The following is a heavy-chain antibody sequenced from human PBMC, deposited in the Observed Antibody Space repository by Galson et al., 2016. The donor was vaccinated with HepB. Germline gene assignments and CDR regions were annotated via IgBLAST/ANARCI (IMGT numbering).Heavy chain of an antibody. CDR1: GDSVSSNSRT. V-gene: IGHV6-1*01. Sequence: CAISGDSVSSNSRTWDWIRQSPSRGLEWLGRTYYRSKWYNDYAVSVKSRITIKPDTSKNQYSLQLNSVTPENTAVYFCARGGHFVYWGQGTLVTVSS. CDR2: TYYRSKWYN. CDR3: ARGGHFVY. J-gene: IGHJ4*02.